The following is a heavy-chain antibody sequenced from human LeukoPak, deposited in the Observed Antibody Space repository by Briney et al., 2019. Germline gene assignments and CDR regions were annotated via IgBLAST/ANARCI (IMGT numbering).Heavy chain of an antibody. Sequence: GRSLRLSCATSGFTFSSYAMSWVRQAPGKGLEWVSGITGSGGSTYYADSVKGRFTISRDNSKNTLYLQMNSLRAEDTAVYYCAKDRWTTVIRGGFDFWGQGTLVTVSS. J-gene: IGHJ4*02. CDR3: AKDRWTTVIRGGFDF. CDR1: GFTFSSYA. V-gene: IGHV3-23*01. D-gene: IGHD4-11*01. CDR2: ITGSGGST.